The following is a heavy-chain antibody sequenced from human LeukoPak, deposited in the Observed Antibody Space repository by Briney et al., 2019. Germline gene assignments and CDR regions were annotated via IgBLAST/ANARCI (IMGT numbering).Heavy chain of an antibody. Sequence: GGSLRLSCAASGFTFSSYSMNWVRQAPGKGLEWVSSISSSSSYIYYADSVKGRFTISRDNSKNTLYLQMNSLRAEDTAVYYCAKDNGDYHNNWFDPWGQGTLVTVSS. V-gene: IGHV3-21*04. CDR2: ISSSSSYI. D-gene: IGHD4-17*01. CDR1: GFTFSSYS. J-gene: IGHJ5*02. CDR3: AKDNGDYHNNWFDP.